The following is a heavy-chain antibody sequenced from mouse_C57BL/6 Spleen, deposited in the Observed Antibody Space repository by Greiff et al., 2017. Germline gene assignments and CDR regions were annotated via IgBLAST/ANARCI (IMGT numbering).Heavy chain of an antibody. J-gene: IGHJ2*01. D-gene: IGHD1-1*01. CDR3: TRGTTVVANDY. CDR2: IDPETGGT. Sequence: QVQLKESGAELVRPGASVTLSCKASGYTFTDYEMHWVKQTPVHGLEWIGAIDPETGGTAYNQKFKGKAILTADKSSSTAYMELRSLTSEDSAVYYCTRGTTVVANDYWGQGTTLTVSS. CDR1: GYTFTDYE. V-gene: IGHV1-15*01.